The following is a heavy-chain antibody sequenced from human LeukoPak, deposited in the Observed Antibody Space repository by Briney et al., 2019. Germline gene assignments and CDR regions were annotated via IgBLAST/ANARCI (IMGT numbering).Heavy chain of an antibody. D-gene: IGHD5-24*01. Sequence: PGESLKISCKGSGYSFTSYRIGWVRQMPGKGLEWMGIIYPGDSDTRYSPSFQGQVTISADKSISTAYLQWSSLKASNTAMYYCARPPSRDGYNLGYWGQGTLVTVSS. CDR2: IYPGDSDT. CDR1: GYSFTSYR. J-gene: IGHJ4*02. V-gene: IGHV5-51*01. CDR3: ARPPSRDGYNLGY.